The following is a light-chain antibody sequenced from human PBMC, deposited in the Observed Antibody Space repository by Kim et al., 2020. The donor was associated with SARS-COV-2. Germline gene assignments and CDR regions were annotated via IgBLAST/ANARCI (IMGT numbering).Light chain of an antibody. CDR1: SNKVGDQG. V-gene: IGLV10-54*04. CDR3: AGWESSLDAGV. CDR2: RMN. J-gene: IGLJ3*02. Sequence: QTATLASTGNSNKVGDQGAAWLQLHQGHPPKLRSDRMNLRPSGISARFSASRSGNTAALTVSGLQAGDEADYYWAGWESSLDAGVFGGGMQLTV.